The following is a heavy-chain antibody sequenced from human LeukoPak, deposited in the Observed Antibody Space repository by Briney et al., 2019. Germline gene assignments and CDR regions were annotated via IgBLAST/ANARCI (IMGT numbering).Heavy chain of an antibody. CDR2: ISYDGSSK. J-gene: IGHJ4*02. Sequence: GGSLRLSCAASGFTFSTYAMHWVRQAPGKGLEWVAVISYDGSSKYYADSVKGRFTDSRDDPHNTLYLQMNSVRAEDTAVYFCARGGVDHYGSGTYYLMYYFDHWGQGALVTVSS. CDR3: ARGGVDHYGSGTYYLMYYFDH. V-gene: IGHV3-30*04. CDR1: GFTFSTYA. D-gene: IGHD3-10*01.